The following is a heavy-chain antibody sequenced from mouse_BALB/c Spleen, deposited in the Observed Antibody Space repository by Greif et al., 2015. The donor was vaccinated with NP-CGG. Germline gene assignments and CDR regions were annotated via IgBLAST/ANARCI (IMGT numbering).Heavy chain of an antibody. V-gene: IGHV5-9-1*01. Sequence: EVMLVESGGGLVKPGGSLKLSCAASGFTFSSYAMSWVRQTPEKRLEWVATISSGGSYTYYPDSVKGRFTISRDNAKNTLYLQMIRLRSEGTAMYSCARLSFDFDGLAYWGQGTLVTVSS. D-gene: IGHD2-4*01. CDR3: ARLSFDFDGLAY. CDR2: ISSGGSYT. J-gene: IGHJ3*01. CDR1: GFTFSSYA.